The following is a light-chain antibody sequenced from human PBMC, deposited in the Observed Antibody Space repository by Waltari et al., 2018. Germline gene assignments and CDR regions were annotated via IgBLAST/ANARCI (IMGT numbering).Light chain of an antibody. CDR2: FDD. CDR3: STWDDSLNAWV. CDR1: SSNIGKNG. V-gene: IGLV1-36*01. Sequence: QSVLTQPPSVSEAPRQRVTISCSGRSSNIGKNGVNWYQHLPGEAPTLLIFFDDPLPSGVSVRLSGSKSGTSASLAISGLQPQDEADYYCSTWDDSLNAWVFGGGTKLTVL. J-gene: IGLJ3*02.